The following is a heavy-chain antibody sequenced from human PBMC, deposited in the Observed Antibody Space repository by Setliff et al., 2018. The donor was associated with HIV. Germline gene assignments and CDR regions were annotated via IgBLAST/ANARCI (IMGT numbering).Heavy chain of an antibody. V-gene: IGHV4-34*01. CDR1: GGSFSAYH. CDR3: ASGFYYDSSGYWPFDY. Sequence: PSETLSLTCAVYGGSFSAYHWSWIRQTPGKGLEWLGEINHSGSTAYNLALESRVSMSIDTSKNQFSLKLNSVTAADTAVYYCASGFYYDSSGYWPFDYWGQGTLVTVSS. J-gene: IGHJ4*02. CDR2: INHSGST. D-gene: IGHD3-22*01.